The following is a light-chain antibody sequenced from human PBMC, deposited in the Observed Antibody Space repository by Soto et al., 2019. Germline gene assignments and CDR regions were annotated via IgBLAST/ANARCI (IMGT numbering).Light chain of an antibody. J-gene: IGKJ1*01. CDR3: QQYGNPPHT. CDR1: QTVLSSY. CDR2: GAS. Sequence: EIVLTQSPGTLSLSPGEPVTLSCRASQTVLSSYVAWYQQKPGQAPRLLIYGASSRATGIPDRFSGSGSGTDFTLTISRLEPEDFGVFYCQQYGNPPHTFGQGTRVEVK. V-gene: IGKV3-20*01.